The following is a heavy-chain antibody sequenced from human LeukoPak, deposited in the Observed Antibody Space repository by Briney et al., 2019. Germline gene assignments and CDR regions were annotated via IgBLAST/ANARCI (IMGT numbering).Heavy chain of an antibody. CDR2: IYYGGST. V-gene: IGHV4-59*01. D-gene: IGHD5-18*01. CDR3: ARGGEGYPLPHYFDY. Sequence: PSETLSLTCAVYGGSFSGYYWSWIRQPPGKGLEWIGYIYYGGSTNYNPSLKSRVTISVDTSKNQFSLKLSSVTAADTAVYYCARGGEGYPLPHYFDYWGQGTLVTVSS. CDR1: GGSFSGYY. J-gene: IGHJ4*02.